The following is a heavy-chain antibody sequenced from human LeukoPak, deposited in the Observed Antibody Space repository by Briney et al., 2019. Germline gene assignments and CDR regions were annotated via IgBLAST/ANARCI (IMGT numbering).Heavy chain of an antibody. Sequence: GGSLRLSCAASGFTFSSYEMNWVRQAPGKGLEWASYISSSGSTIYYADSVKGRFTISRDNAKNSLYLQMNSLRAEDTAVYYCARDRGVSDYGDYIEDYYYGMDVWGQGTTVTVSS. V-gene: IGHV3-48*03. CDR2: ISSSGSTI. CDR3: ARDRGVSDYGDYIEDYYYGMDV. J-gene: IGHJ6*02. D-gene: IGHD4-17*01. CDR1: GFTFSSYE.